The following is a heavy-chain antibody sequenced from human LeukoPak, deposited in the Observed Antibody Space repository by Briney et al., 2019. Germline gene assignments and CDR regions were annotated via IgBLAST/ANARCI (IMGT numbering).Heavy chain of an antibody. CDR1: GFSVSGYW. D-gene: IGHD6-13*01. J-gene: IGHJ4*02. CDR3: AREWPGGIAAAGTRIEGDY. CDR2: IKQDGSEK. Sequence: GGSLRLSCAVSGFSVSGYWMTWVRQAPGKGLEWVANIKQDGSEKNYVESVKGRFPISKDNAENSLFLQMNSLKVEDSAVYYCAREWPGGIAAAGTRIEGDYWGQGTLVAVSS. V-gene: IGHV3-7*01.